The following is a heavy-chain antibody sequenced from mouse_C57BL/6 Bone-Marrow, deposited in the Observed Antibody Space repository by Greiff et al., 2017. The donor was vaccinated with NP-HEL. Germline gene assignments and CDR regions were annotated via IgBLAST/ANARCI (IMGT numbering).Heavy chain of an antibody. V-gene: IGHV3-1*01. J-gene: IGHJ2*01. Sequence: VQLQQSGPGMVKPSQSLSLTCTVTGYSITSGYDWHWIRHFPGNKLEWMGYISYSGSTNYNPSLQSRISLTHDTSKNHFFLKLNSVTTEDTATYYCARSSWDYFDYWGQGTTLTVSS. D-gene: IGHD4-1*01. CDR3: ARSSWDYFDY. CDR2: ISYSGST. CDR1: GYSITSGYD.